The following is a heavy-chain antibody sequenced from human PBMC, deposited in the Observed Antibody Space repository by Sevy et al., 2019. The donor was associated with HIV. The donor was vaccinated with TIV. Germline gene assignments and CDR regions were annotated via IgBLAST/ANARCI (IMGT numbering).Heavy chain of an antibody. Sequence: WGSLRLSCAASGFTFSKYSMSWVRQPPGKGLEWVSTLSFGCGEINYADSVKGRFTISRFNSKSSVYLQMNNLRPEDTAVYYCAREGCTKPHDYWGQGTLVSVSS. J-gene: IGHJ4*02. CDR3: AREGCTKPHDY. CDR1: GFTFSKYS. D-gene: IGHD2-8*01. CDR2: LSFGCGEI. V-gene: IGHV3-23*01.